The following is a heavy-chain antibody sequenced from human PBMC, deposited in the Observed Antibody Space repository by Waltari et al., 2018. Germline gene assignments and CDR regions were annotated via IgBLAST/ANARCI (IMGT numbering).Heavy chain of an antibody. CDR3: AVSPDTATSRAAFHF. Sequence: QVQLQESGPGLAKASQTLSLTCDVSGGSISNLNFYWSWIRQPAGKGLEWIGRIYRSGGTDYNPSLRSRATMFLDMSKNQFSLTVDSLIAADTAVYYCAVSPDTATSRAAFHFWGPGTTVSVSS. CDR2: IYRSGGT. V-gene: IGHV4-61*02. D-gene: IGHD5-18*01. CDR1: GGSISNLNFY. J-gene: IGHJ6*02.